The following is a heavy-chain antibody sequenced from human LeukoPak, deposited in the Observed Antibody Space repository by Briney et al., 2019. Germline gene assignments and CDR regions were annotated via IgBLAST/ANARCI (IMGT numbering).Heavy chain of an antibody. J-gene: IGHJ4*02. CDR1: GFTFTSYA. CDR3: AKGGVVAGGGDY. CDR2: ITGSGGNT. Sequence: QTGGSLRLSCAASGFTFTSYAMNWVRQAPGRGLEWVSTITGSGGNTYYADSVKGRFTISRDNSKNTLYLQMNSLRAEDTAVYYCAKGGVVAGGGDYWGQGTLVTVSS. V-gene: IGHV3-23*01. D-gene: IGHD2-21*01.